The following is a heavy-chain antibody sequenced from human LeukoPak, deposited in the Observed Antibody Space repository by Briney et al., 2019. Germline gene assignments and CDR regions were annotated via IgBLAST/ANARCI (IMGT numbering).Heavy chain of an antibody. D-gene: IGHD6-6*01. CDR2: IYYSGST. Sequence: PSETLSLTCTVSGGSISSYYWSWIRQPPGKGLEWIGYIYYSGSTNYNPSLKSRVTIPVDTSKNQFSLKLSSVTAADTAVYYCARAYSSSSYFDYWGQGTLVTVSS. V-gene: IGHV4-59*01. CDR3: ARAYSSSSYFDY. CDR1: GGSISSYY. J-gene: IGHJ4*02.